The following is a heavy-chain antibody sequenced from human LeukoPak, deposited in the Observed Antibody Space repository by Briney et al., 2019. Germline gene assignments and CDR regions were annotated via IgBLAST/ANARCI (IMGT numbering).Heavy chain of an antibody. Sequence: SETLSLTCTVSGGSISSSSYYWGWIRQPPGKGLEWIASIYYGGSTYYNPSLKSRVTISVDTSKNQFSLKVSSVTAADTAVYYCAKWLPDSLDYWGQGTLVTVSS. CDR1: GGSISSSSYY. D-gene: IGHD3-22*01. CDR3: AKWLPDSLDY. V-gene: IGHV4-39*07. J-gene: IGHJ4*02. CDR2: IYYGGST.